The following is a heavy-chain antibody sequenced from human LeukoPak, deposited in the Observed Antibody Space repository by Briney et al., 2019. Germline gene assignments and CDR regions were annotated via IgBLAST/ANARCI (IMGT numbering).Heavy chain of an antibody. Sequence: GGSLRLSCAASGFTFSSYGMHWVRLAPGKGLEWVAVISYDGSNKYYADSVKGRFTISRDNSKNTLYLQMNSLRAEDTAVYYCARDPSSYYYDSPTFDYWGQGTLVTVSS. D-gene: IGHD3-22*01. CDR1: GFTFSSYG. CDR3: ARDPSSYYYDSPTFDY. V-gene: IGHV3-30*19. J-gene: IGHJ4*02. CDR2: ISYDGSNK.